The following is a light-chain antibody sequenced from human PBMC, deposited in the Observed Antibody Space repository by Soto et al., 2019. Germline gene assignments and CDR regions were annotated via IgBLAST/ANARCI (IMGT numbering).Light chain of an antibody. Sequence: EIVMTQSPVTLSVSPGERATLSCRASQSVSSNLAWYQQKPGQAPRLLIYGASTRATGIPARFSGGGSGTEFNLTISSLESEDFEVYYCQQYNNWPPWAFGPGTKVEIK. V-gene: IGKV3-15*01. CDR2: GAS. CDR1: QSVSSN. J-gene: IGKJ1*01. CDR3: QQYNNWPPWA.